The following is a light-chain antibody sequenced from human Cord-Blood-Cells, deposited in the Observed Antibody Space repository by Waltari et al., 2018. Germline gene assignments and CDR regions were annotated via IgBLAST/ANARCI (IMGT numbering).Light chain of an antibody. V-gene: IGKV3-15*01. J-gene: IGKJ5*01. Sequence: EIVMTQSPATLSVSPGDRATLSCRASQCVSSNLAWYQQKPGQAPRLLIYGASTRATGIPARFSGSGSGTEFTLTNSSRQSEDCAVYYGQQYNNWPPITFGQGTRLEIK. CDR3: QQYNNWPPIT. CDR2: GAS. CDR1: QCVSSN.